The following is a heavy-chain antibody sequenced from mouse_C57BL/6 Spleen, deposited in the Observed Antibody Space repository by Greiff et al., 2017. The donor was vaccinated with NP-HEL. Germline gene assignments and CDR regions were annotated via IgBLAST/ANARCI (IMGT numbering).Heavy chain of an antibody. CDR3: ETPRTGYAMDY. V-gene: IGHV1-42*01. D-gene: IGHD4-1*01. CDR2: INPSTGGT. Sequence: EVQLQQSGPELVKPGASVKISCKASGYSFTGYYMNWVKRSPEKSLEWIGEINPSTGGTTYNKKFKAKATLTVDKSSSTAYMQLKSLTSEDSAVYYFETPRTGYAMDYWGKGTSVTVSS. CDR1: GYSFTGYY. J-gene: IGHJ4*01.